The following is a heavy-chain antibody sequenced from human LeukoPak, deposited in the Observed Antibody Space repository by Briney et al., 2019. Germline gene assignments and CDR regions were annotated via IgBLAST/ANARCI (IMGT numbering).Heavy chain of an antibody. CDR3: ARSGWELLNYFDY. D-gene: IGHD1-26*01. CDR2: ISSSGSTI. V-gene: IGHV3-48*03. CDR1: GFTFSSYE. J-gene: IGHJ4*02. Sequence: PGGSLRLSCAASGFTFSSYEMNWVRQAPGKGLEWVSYISSSGSTIYYADSVKGRFTISRDNAKNSLYLQMNSLRAEDTAVYYCARSGWELLNYFDYWGQGTLVTASS.